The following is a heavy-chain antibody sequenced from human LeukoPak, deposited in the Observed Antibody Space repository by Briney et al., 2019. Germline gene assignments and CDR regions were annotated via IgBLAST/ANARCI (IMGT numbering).Heavy chain of an antibody. J-gene: IGHJ4*02. Sequence: GGSLRLSCAVSGFTFRSHTMHWVRLAPGKGLEYVSGITHGGTTDYAKSVKGRFTVSRDNSKNTLYLQMGSLTADDMGVYFCARLLRDGYSYGYADFGGQGTVVTVSS. CDR3: ARLLRDGYSYGYADF. CDR1: GFTFRSHT. CDR2: ITHGGTT. D-gene: IGHD5-18*01. V-gene: IGHV3-64*01.